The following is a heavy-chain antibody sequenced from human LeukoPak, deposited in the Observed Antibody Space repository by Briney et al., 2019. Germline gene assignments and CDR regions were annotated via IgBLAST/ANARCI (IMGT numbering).Heavy chain of an antibody. J-gene: IGHJ4*02. CDR1: GGSFSGYY. CDR2: INHSGST. V-gene: IGHV4-34*01. CDR3: ASRAGDYDFWSGYYFDY. Sequence: SETLSLTCAVYGGSFSGYYWSWIRQAPGKGLEWIGEINHSGSTNYNPSLKSRVTISVDTSKNQFSLKLSSVTAADTAVYYCASRAGDYDFWSGYYFDYWGQGTLVTVSS. D-gene: IGHD3-3*01.